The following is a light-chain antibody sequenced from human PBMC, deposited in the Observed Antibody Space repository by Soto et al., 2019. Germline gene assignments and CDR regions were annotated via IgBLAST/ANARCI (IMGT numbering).Light chain of an antibody. V-gene: IGLV1-40*01. CDR2: GNI. Sequence: QSVLTQPPSVSGAPGQRVTISCIGSNSNIGPGYDVHWYLQIPGTAPKLLIYGNINRPSGVPDRFSGSKSGTTASLAITGLQTEDEGDYYCQSYGSGLSDPLFGGGTKLTVL. CDR1: NSNIGPGYD. CDR3: QSYGSGLSDPL. J-gene: IGLJ2*01.